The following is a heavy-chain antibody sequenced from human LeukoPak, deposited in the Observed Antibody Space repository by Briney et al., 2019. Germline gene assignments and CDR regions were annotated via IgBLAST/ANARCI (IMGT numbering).Heavy chain of an antibody. CDR3: ARDRAYGDYAA. CDR2: ISDSGRST. J-gene: IGHJ5*02. CDR1: GLTFSNFK. D-gene: IGHD4-17*01. Sequence: GGSLRLSCAVSGLTFSNFKMNWVRQAPGKGLEWVSYISDSGRSTFYADSVKGRFTISRDNSKNTVYLQMNSLRADDTAVYYCARDRAYGDYAAWGQGTLVTVSS. V-gene: IGHV3-48*03.